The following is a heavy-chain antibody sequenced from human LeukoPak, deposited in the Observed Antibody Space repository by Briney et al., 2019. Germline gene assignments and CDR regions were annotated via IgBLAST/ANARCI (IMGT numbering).Heavy chain of an antibody. D-gene: IGHD6-19*01. CDR3: AMESRIAVAAIDY. J-gene: IGHJ4*02. CDR2: INWNTGVI. Sequence: PGGSLRLSCAASGITFDEYAMNWVRQAPGKGLEWVSNINWNTGVIVYADSVKGRFTVSRDNAKTSLFLQMNSLRAEDTALYYCAMESRIAVAAIDYWGQGTLVTVPS. V-gene: IGHV3-9*01. CDR1: GITFDEYA.